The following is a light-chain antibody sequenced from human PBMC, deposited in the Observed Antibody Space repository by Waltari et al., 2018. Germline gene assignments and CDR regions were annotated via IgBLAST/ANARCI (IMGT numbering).Light chain of an antibody. CDR1: QSINDR. CDR3: QIYYSYPGT. V-gene: IGKV1-5*03. Sequence: IQLTQSPSTLSASVGDSVTITCRASQSINDRLAWYQQKTGKAPKLLISKASSLESGVPSRCSGSGSGTELSLTISSLQPDDFATYYCQIYYSYPGTFGQGTKGEVE. J-gene: IGKJ1*01. CDR2: KAS.